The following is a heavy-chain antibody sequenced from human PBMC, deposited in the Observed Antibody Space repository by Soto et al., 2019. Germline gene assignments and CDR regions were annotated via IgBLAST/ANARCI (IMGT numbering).Heavy chain of an antibody. CDR2: ISSSSSTI. Sequence: GGSLRLSCAASGFTFSSYSMNWVRQAPGKGLEWVSYISSSSSTIYYADSVKGRFTISRDNAKNSLYLQMNSLRAEDTAVYYCARLYVEYSSSSRPLWGQGTLVTVSS. V-gene: IGHV3-48*01. D-gene: IGHD6-6*01. CDR3: ARLYVEYSSSSRPL. J-gene: IGHJ4*02. CDR1: GFTFSSYS.